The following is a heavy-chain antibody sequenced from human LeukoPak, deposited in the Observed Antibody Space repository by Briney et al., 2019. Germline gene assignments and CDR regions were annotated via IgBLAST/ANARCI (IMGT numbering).Heavy chain of an antibody. Sequence: GGSLRLSCAASRFSISTYWMSWVRQAPGKGLEGVANIKEDGSEKYYVDSVKGRFTISRDNAKNSLYLQMNSLRAEDSAVYYCVRDPALGVSWGQGTLVIVSS. D-gene: IGHD7-27*01. CDR3: VRDPALGVS. J-gene: IGHJ5*02. V-gene: IGHV3-7*01. CDR1: RFSISTYW. CDR2: IKEDGSEK.